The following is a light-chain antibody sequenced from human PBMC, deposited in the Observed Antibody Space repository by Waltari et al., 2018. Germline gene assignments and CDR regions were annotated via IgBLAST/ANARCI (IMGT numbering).Light chain of an antibody. CDR2: AAS. CDR3: QQANDFPYN. J-gene: IGKJ2*01. V-gene: IGKV1-12*02. Sequence: DIQVTQSPSSVSASVGDRVTITCRASQVVANWLAWYQQKPGKAPKLLIYAASSLQSGVPSRFSGSGSGTDFTLTISNLQPEDFATYYCQQANDFPYNFGQGTRLEIK. CDR1: QVVANW.